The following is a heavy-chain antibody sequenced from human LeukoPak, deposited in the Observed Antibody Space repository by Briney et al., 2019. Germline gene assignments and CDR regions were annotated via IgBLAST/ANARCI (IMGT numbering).Heavy chain of an antibody. J-gene: IGHJ4*02. CDR1: GGSTSSSSYY. D-gene: IGHD3-10*01. V-gene: IGHV4-39*01. CDR3: ARHRGYYFDY. CDR2: IYYSGST. Sequence: SETLSLTCTVSGGSTSSSSYYWGWIRQPPGKGLEWIGSIYYSGSTYYNPSLKSRVTISVDTSKNQFSLKLSSVTAADTAVYYCARHRGYYFDYWGQGTLVTVSS.